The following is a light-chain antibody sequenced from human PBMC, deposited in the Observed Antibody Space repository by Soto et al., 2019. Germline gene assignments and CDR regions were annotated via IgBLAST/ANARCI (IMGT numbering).Light chain of an antibody. CDR3: SSYTSSSTPGV. V-gene: IGLV2-14*01. J-gene: IGLJ1*01. CDR1: SSDVGGYNY. Sequence: QSALTQPASVSGSPGQSITISCTGTSSDVGGYNYVSWYQQHPGKAPKLMIYDVSNRPSGVSNRFSGSKPGHTASLTIPGLQAEDEADDYCSSYTSSSTPGVFGTGTKLTVL. CDR2: DVS.